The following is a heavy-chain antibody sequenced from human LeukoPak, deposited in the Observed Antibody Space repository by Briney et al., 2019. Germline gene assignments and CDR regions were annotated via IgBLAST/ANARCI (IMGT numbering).Heavy chain of an antibody. V-gene: IGHV1-2*02. J-gene: IGHJ4*02. CDR2: INPNSGGT. Sequence: AAVKVSCKASGYTFTGYYMHWVRQAPGQGLEWMGWINPNSGGTNYAQKFQGRVTMTRDTSISTAYMELSRLRSDDTAVYYCARGSGYDYVGFLDYWGQGTLVTVSS. CDR3: ARGSGYDYVGFLDY. D-gene: IGHD5-12*01. CDR1: GYTFTGYY.